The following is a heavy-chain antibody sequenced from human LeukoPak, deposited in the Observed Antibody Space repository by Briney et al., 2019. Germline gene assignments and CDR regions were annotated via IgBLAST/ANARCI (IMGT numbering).Heavy chain of an antibody. Sequence: ASVKVSCKASGYTFTGYYMHWVRQAPGQGLEWMGWINPNSGGTNYAQKFQGRVTMTRDTSISTAYMELTSLRSDDTAVYFCARVAHPTDFVVVPAARSDLGKFDYWGQGSLVTVS. D-gene: IGHD2-2*01. V-gene: IGHV1-2*02. CDR3: ARVAHPTDFVVVPAARSDLGKFDY. CDR1: GYTFTGYY. CDR2: INPNSGGT. J-gene: IGHJ4*02.